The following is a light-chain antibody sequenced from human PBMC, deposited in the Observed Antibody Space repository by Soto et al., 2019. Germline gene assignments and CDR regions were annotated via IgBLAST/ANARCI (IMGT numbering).Light chain of an antibody. CDR1: QSVGSN. Sequence: ERVMTQSPATLSVSPGERATLSCRASQSVGSNLAWYQQKPGQAPRLLIYGASTRATGVPARFSGSGSGTEFTLTISSLQSEDFAVYYCQQYNNWPGTFGQGTKVDTK. J-gene: IGKJ1*01. V-gene: IGKV3-15*01. CDR2: GAS. CDR3: QQYNNWPGT.